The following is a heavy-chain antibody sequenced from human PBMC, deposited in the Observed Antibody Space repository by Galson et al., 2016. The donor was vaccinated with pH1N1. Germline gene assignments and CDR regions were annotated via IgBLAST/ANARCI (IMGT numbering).Heavy chain of an antibody. CDR1: GFTFSSNW. J-gene: IGHJ4*02. Sequence: SLRLSCAASGFTFSSNWMHWVRQAPGKGLEWVANIKTDGSEKYYVDSVKGRFTISRDNAKNSLYLQMHSLRAEGTAVYYCARDALDYYDSSGYYFDYWGQGTLVTVSS. V-gene: IGHV3-7*01. CDR3: ARDALDYYDSSGYYFDY. CDR2: IKTDGSEK. D-gene: IGHD3-22*01.